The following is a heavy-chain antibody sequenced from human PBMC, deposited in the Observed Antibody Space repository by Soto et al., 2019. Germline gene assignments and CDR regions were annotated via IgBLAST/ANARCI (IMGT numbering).Heavy chain of an antibody. CDR3: ARVAVVTAAGTSDY. V-gene: IGHV3-7*01. CDR1: GFTFSSYW. Sequence: GGSLRLSCAASGFTFSSYWMSWVRQAPGKGLEWVANIKQDGSEKYYVDSVKGRFTISRDNAKKSLYLQMNSLRAEDTAVYYCARVAVVTAAGTSDYWGQGTLVTAPQ. CDR2: IKQDGSEK. D-gene: IGHD6-13*01. J-gene: IGHJ4*02.